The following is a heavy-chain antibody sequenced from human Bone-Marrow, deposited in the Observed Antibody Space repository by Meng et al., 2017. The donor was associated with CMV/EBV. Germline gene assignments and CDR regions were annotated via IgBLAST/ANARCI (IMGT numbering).Heavy chain of an antibody. CDR1: GFTFSSYS. CDR2: ISSSSSYI. J-gene: IGHJ6*02. D-gene: IGHD1-26*01. Sequence: GESLKISCAASGFTFSSYSMNWVRQAPGKGLEWVSSISSSSSYIYYADSIKGRFTISRDNAKNSLYLQMNSLRVEDTAVYYCARDGGIGGIRTYPGLLNRGYYYYHGPYGMDVWGQGTTVPVSS. V-gene: IGHV3-21*06. CDR3: ARDGGIGGIRTYPGLLNRGYYYYHGPYGMDV.